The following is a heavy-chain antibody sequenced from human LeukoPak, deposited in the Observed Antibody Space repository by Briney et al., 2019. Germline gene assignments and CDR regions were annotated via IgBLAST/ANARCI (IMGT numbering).Heavy chain of an antibody. D-gene: IGHD3-10*01. Sequence: GGSLRLSCAASGFTFSTYWMSWVRQAPGKGLESVSVIYSGGSTYYADSVRGRFTISRDNSKNTLYLQMDSLRVEDTAVYYCARVGGHWGQGTLVTVSS. J-gene: IGHJ4*02. CDR2: IYSGGST. V-gene: IGHV3-53*01. CDR1: GFTFSTYW. CDR3: ARVGGH.